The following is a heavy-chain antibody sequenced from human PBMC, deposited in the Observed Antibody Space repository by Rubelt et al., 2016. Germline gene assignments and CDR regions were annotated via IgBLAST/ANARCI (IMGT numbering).Heavy chain of an antibody. Sequence: EVKLEESGGDLVQPGGSLRLSCAASGFNFGTHWMNWVRQAPGKGLVWVARINGDESDISYADSVKGRFTVSRDNARHTVDRKMNSLGAADTDVDYCVNWGHIWVAPEAFDYWGPGTLVTVSP. J-gene: IGHJ4*02. D-gene: IGHD7-27*01. V-gene: IGHV3-74*01. CDR1: GFNFGTHW. CDR3: VNWGHIWVAPEAFDY. CDR2: INGDESDI.